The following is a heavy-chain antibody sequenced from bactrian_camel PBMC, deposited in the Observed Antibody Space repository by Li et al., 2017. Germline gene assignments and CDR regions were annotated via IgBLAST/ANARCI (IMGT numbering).Heavy chain of an antibody. D-gene: IGHD2*01. J-gene: IGHJ4*01. CDR2: IDMDETT. V-gene: IGHV3S53*01. CDR3: AADPGPYCYTWGRRVTEYPY. Sequence: MGWFRQAPGKERENVGTIDMDETTTYADSVKGRFTVSKDNAKNILYLQMNSLKPEDTAMYYCAADPGPYCYTWGRRVTEYPYWGRGTQVTVS.